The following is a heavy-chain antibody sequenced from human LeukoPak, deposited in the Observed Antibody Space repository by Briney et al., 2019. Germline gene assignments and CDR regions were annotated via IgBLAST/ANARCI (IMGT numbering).Heavy chain of an antibody. CDR2: ISYDGSNK. J-gene: IGHJ4*02. D-gene: IGHD5-24*01. V-gene: IGHV3-30*04. Sequence: PGGSLRLSCAASGFTFSSYAMHWVRQAPGKGLEWVAVISYDGSNKYYADSVKGRFTISRDNSKNTLYLQMYSLRAEDTAVYYCAREDGYIDYWGQGTLVTVSS. CDR1: GFTFSSYA. CDR3: AREDGYIDY.